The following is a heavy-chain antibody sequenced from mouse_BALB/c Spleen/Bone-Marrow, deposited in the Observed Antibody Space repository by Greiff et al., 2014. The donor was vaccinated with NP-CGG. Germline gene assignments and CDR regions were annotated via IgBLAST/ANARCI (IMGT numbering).Heavy chain of an antibody. V-gene: IGHV7-3*02. CDR1: GFTFTDYY. CDR3: ARAINYGNSWYFDG. D-gene: IGHD2-1*01. Sequence: EVQGVESGGGLVQPGGSLRLSCATSGFTFTDYYMSWVRQPPGKALEWLGFIRNKANGYTTEYSASVKGRFTISRDNSQSILYLQMNTLRAEDSATYYCARAINYGNSWYFDGWGAGTTVTVSS. CDR2: IRNKANGYTT. J-gene: IGHJ1*01.